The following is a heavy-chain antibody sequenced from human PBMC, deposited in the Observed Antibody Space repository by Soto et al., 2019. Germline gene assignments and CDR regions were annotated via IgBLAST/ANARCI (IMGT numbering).Heavy chain of an antibody. CDR3: ARDRATYYDYWSGYFDY. CDR2: IYSATST. V-gene: IGHV3-53*02. J-gene: IGHJ4*02. CDR1: GFTVRSNY. Sequence: EVQLVETGGGLIQPGGSLRLSCAASGFTVRSNYMSWVRQAPGKGLERVSIIYSATSTYYADSVKGRFTISRDDSKNTLYLQMNSLRDDDTAVYYCARDRATYYDYWSGYFDYWSQGTLVTVSS. D-gene: IGHD3-3*01.